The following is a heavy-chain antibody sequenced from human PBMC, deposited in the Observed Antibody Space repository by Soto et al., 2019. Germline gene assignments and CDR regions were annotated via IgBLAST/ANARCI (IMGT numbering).Heavy chain of an antibody. Sequence: GESLKISCAASGFTFSSYEMNWVRQAPGKGLEWVSYISSGGSTIYYADSVKGRFTISRDNAKNSLYLQMNSLRAEDTAVYYCARDWRGRPTYCSGGSCYPGSAFDIWGQGTMVTVSS. CDR1: GFTFSSYE. CDR2: ISSGGSTI. J-gene: IGHJ3*02. CDR3: ARDWRGRPTYCSGGSCYPGSAFDI. D-gene: IGHD2-15*01. V-gene: IGHV3-48*03.